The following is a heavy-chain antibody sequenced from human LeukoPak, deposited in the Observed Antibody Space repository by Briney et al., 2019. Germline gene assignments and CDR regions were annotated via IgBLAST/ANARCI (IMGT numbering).Heavy chain of an antibody. CDR3: ARAPEWEPPLDY. CDR2: INSDGSST. CDR1: GFTFSSYW. V-gene: IGHV3-74*01. D-gene: IGHD1-26*01. Sequence: GGSLRLSRAASGFTFSSYWMHWVRQAPGKGLVWVSRINSDGSSTSYADSVKGRFTISRDNAKNTLYLQMNSLRAEDTAVYYCARAPEWEPPLDYWGQGTLVTVSS. J-gene: IGHJ4*02.